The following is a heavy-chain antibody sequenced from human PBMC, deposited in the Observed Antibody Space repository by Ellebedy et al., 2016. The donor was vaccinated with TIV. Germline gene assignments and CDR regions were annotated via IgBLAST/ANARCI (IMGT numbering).Heavy chain of an antibody. CDR1: GYSFTSYW. D-gene: IGHD2-21*02. J-gene: IGHJ4*02. V-gene: IGHV5-51*01. CDR3: VRQYCGADCYTDY. CDR2: IFPGDSDT. Sequence: GESLKISCKGSGYSFTSYWIGWVRQMPGKGLEWMGSIFPGDSDTRYRPSFQGQVTISADKSISTAYLQWGSLKASDTAIYYCVRQYCGADCYTDYWGQGTLVTVSS.